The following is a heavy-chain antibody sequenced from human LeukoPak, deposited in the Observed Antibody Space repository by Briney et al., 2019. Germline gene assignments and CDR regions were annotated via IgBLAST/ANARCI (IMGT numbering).Heavy chain of an antibody. Sequence: PGGSLRLSCAASGFTFSTYWMHWVRQAPGKGLAWVSRIDNGGSTTLYADSVRGRFTISRDNAKNTLYLQMNSLRAEDTAIYYCARVRSDYSSSSPPDYWGQGTPVTVSS. J-gene: IGHJ4*02. CDR3: ARVRSDYSSSSPPDY. CDR1: GFTFSTYW. CDR2: IDNGGSTT. V-gene: IGHV3-74*01. D-gene: IGHD6-6*01.